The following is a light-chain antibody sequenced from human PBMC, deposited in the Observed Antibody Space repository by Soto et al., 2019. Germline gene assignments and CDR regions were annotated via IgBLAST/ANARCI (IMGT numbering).Light chain of an antibody. V-gene: IGLV4-69*01. CDR3: QTWGTGIVV. J-gene: IGLJ2*01. CDR2: LNSDGSH. Sequence: QLVLTQSPSASASLGASVKLTCTLSRGHSSYAIAWHQQQPEKGPRYLMKLNSDGSHSKGDGIPDRFSGSSSGAEHYLTISSLQSEDEADYYCQTWGTGIVVFGGGTQLTVL. CDR1: RGHSSYA.